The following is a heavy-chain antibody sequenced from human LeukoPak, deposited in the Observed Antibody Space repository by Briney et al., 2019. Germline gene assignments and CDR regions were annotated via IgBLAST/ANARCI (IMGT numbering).Heavy chain of an antibody. D-gene: IGHD2-2*01. Sequence: PSQTLSLTCTVSGGSISSGDYYWSWIRQPPGKGLEWIGYIYYSGSTYYNPSLKSRVTISVDTSKNQFSLKLSSVTAADTAVYYCAREDCSSTSCYAGDYWGQGTLVTVSS. J-gene: IGHJ4*02. V-gene: IGHV4-30-4*01. CDR2: IYYSGST. CDR1: GGSISSGDYY. CDR3: AREDCSSTSCYAGDY.